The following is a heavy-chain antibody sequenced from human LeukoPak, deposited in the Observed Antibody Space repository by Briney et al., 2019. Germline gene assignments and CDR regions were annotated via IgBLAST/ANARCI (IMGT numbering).Heavy chain of an antibody. CDR2: ISSSGTII. CDR1: AFTISASG. V-gene: IGHV3-48*01. D-gene: IGHD2-2*01. CDR3: ARDSRSHCSSTACYGPYFDY. Sequence: GSLRLSCAASAFTISASGMSWVRQTSGKGLEWISYISSSGTIIYYADSVEGRFTISRDSAKNSLFLQMNSLRAEDTAVYYCARDSRSHCSSTACYGPYFDYWGQGTLVTVSS. J-gene: IGHJ4*02.